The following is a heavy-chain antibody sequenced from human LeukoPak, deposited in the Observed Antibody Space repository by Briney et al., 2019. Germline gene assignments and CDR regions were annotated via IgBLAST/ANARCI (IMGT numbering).Heavy chain of an antibody. V-gene: IGHV4-30-4*08. J-gene: IGHJ5*02. D-gene: IGHD2-8*01. Sequence: PSETLSLTCTVSGGSISSSSYYWGWIRQPPGKGLEWIGYIYYSGSTYYNPSLKSRVTISVDTSKNQFSLKLSSVTAADTAVYYCARDNGFTWFDPWGQGTLVTVSS. CDR2: IYYSGST. CDR1: GGSISSSSYY. CDR3: ARDNGFTWFDP.